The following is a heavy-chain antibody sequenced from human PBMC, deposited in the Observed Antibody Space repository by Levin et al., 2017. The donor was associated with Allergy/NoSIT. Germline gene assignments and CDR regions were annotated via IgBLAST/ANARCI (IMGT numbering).Heavy chain of an antibody. CDR2: IKPDGSEK. V-gene: IGHV3-7*01. D-gene: IGHD4-23*01. J-gene: IGHJ4*02. CDR1: GFTFSSYW. CDR3: VRATWGTLFDS. Sequence: GESLKISCVASGFTFSSYWMSWVRQAPGKGLECVAKIKPDGSEKSYVDSVKGRFAISRDNAKNSLYLQMNSLRVEDTAVYYCVRATWGTLFDSWGQGSLLTVSS.